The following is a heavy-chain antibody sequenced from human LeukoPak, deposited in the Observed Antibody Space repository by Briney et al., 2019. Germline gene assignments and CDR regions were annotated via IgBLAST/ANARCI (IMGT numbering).Heavy chain of an antibody. CDR1: GGSISSGPYY. V-gene: IGHV4-61*02. CDR2: IYTSGST. Sequence: SETLSLTCTVSGGSISSGPYYWNWIRQPAGKGLEWIGRIYTSGSTNYNPSLKSRVTISVDTSKNQFSLKLSSVTATDTAVYYCARDSGAVEDTGVGFDYWGQGTLVTVSS. J-gene: IGHJ4*02. D-gene: IGHD2-8*02. CDR3: ARDSGAVEDTGVGFDY.